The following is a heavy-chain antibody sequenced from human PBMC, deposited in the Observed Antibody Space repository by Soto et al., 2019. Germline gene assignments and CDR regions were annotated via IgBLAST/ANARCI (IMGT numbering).Heavy chain of an antibody. D-gene: IGHD3-3*01. CDR2: IYYSGTT. V-gene: IGHV4-31*03. CDR1: GGAISSGGYY. CDR3: ARDAAGYERFDY. Sequence: TLSLTCTVSGGAISSGGYYCSWIRQHPGKGLEWIGYIYYSGTTYYNPSLKSRVTISLDTSKNQFSLKLSSVTAADTAVFYCARDAAGYERFDYWGQGTLVTVSS. J-gene: IGHJ4*02.